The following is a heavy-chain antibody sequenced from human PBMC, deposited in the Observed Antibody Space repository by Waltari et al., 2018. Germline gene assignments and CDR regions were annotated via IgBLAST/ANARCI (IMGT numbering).Heavy chain of an antibody. J-gene: IGHJ4*02. D-gene: IGHD6-19*01. Sequence: QVQLQESGPGLVKPSETLSLTCTVSGGSIISYYWSWIRQPPGKGLEFIGYIYYSGSPNYSPSLKSRVTISSDTSKNQISLKLRSVTAADTAVYYCARDYISGWDHYVEYWGQGTLVTVSS. CDR3: ARDYISGWDHYVEY. V-gene: IGHV4-59*12. CDR1: GGSIISYY. CDR2: IYYSGSP.